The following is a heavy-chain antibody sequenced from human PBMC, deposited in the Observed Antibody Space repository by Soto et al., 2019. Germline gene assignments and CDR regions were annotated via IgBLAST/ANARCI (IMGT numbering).Heavy chain of an antibody. V-gene: IGHV4-39*07. CDR3: ARRRRFTMVRGVMSGMDV. D-gene: IGHD3-10*01. J-gene: IGHJ6*02. CDR2: IYHTGNA. Sequence: PSETLSLTCSVSGDSISNSRFYWAWIRQPPGEGLEWIGSIYHTGNAYYNPSLKSRVTISVDTSKNQFSLKLSSVTAADTAVYYCARRRRFTMVRGVMSGMDVWGQGTTVTVSS. CDR1: GDSISNSRFY.